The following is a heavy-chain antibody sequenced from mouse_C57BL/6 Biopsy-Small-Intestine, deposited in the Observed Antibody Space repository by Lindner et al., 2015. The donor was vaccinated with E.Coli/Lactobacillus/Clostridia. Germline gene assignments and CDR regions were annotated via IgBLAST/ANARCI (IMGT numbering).Heavy chain of an antibody. V-gene: IGHV1S12*01. D-gene: IGHD2-5*01. CDR1: GYPFTSFY. Sequence: SVKVSCKTSGYPFTSFYIHWVRQAPGQGLEWMGTIVPIFGRANHAQKFQGRVTITADISTSTSHMELSSLTSEDTAVYYCASPDFSSGWYYFQHWGQGTLVTVS. CDR3: ASPDFSSGWYYFQH. CDR2: IVPIFGRA. J-gene: IGHJ3*01.